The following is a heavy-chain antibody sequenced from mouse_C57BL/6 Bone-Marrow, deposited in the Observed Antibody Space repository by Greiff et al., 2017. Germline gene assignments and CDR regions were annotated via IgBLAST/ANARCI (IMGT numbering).Heavy chain of an antibody. J-gene: IGHJ4*01. CDR1: GYTFTSYW. CDR3: ARWGITTVVEAMDY. D-gene: IGHD1-1*01. V-gene: IGHV1-55*01. Sequence: QVQLQQPGAELVKPGASVKMSCKASGYTFTSYWITWVKQRPGQGLEWIGEIYPGSGSTNYNEKFKSKATLTVDTSSSTAYMQLSSLTSADSAVDYCARWGITTVVEAMDYWGQGTSVTVSS. CDR2: IYPGSGST.